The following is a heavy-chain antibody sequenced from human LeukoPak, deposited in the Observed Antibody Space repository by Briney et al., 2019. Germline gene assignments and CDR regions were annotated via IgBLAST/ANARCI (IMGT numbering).Heavy chain of an antibody. J-gene: IGHJ3*02. CDR2: SRNDGRKR. D-gene: IGHD2-2*01. Sequence: GGSLRLSCDPSGLSFSNHGFYWVRPAPGKGLEWVAFSRNDGRKRYYADYVKGRFSISRDNSKDAVLLQMKSPRAEDTAIYYCAKGREYCTSTSCWSNTRFGIIDIWGQGTMVTVSS. V-gene: IGHV3-30*02. CDR1: GLSFSNHG. CDR3: AKGREYCTSTSCWSNTRFGIIDI.